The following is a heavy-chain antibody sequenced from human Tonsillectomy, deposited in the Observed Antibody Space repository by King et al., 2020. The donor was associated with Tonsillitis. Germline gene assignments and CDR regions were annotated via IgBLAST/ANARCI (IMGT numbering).Heavy chain of an antibody. CDR3: AKERGRGQMHPRYYYNGLDV. J-gene: IGHJ6*02. CDR1: GFTFDDFA. Sequence: VQLVESGGGLVQPGGSLRLSCEASGFTFDDFAIHWVRQPPGKGLEWVSGMKWNGDNVGFADSVKGRFTISRDTAKNSLFLEMSSLRPEDTALYYCAKERGRGQMHPRYYYNGLDVWGQGTTV. V-gene: IGHV3-9*01. D-gene: IGHD1-1*01. CDR2: MKWNGDNV.